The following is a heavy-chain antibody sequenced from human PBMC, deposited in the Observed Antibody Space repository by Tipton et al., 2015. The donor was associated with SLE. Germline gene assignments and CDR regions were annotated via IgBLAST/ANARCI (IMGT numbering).Heavy chain of an antibody. J-gene: IGHJ3*02. CDR2: IYYSGST. CDR3: APHSSMVRPERAFDI. Sequence: TLSLTCTVSGGSISSSIYYWGWIRQPPGKGLEWIGSIYYSGSTYYNPSLKSRVTISVDTSKNQFSLKLSSVTAADTAVYYCAPHSSMVRPERAFDIWGQGTMVTVSS. CDR1: GGSISSSIYY. V-gene: IGHV4-39*07. D-gene: IGHD3-10*01.